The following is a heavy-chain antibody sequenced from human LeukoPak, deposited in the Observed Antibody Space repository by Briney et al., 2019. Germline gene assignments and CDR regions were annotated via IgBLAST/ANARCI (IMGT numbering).Heavy chain of an antibody. D-gene: IGHD3-22*01. Sequence: SGGSLRLSCAASGFTFSSYAMSWVRQAPGKGLEWDSGISGSGGSTYYADSVKGRFTISRDNSKNTLYLQMNSLRAEDTAVYYCAKVIYYYDSSGYRRPSWFDPWGQGTLVTVSS. J-gene: IGHJ5*02. CDR3: AKVIYYYDSSGYRRPSWFDP. CDR2: ISGSGGST. CDR1: GFTFSSYA. V-gene: IGHV3-23*01.